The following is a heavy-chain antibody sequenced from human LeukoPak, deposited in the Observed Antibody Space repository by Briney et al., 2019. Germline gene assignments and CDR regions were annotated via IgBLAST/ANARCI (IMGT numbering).Heavy chain of an antibody. CDR1: GGSISSYY. Sequence: SETLSLTCTVSGGSISSYYWSWIRQPPGKGLEWIGYIYYSGSTNYNPSLKSRVTISVDTSKNQFSLKLSSVSAADTAVYYCARGHDYGYYGNWGQGTLVTVSS. CDR3: ARGHDYGYYGN. J-gene: IGHJ4*02. CDR2: IYYSGST. D-gene: IGHD4-17*01. V-gene: IGHV4-59*01.